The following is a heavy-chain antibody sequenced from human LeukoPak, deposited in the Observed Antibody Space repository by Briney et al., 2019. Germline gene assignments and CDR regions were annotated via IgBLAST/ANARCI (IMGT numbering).Heavy chain of an antibody. D-gene: IGHD3-3*01. CDR2: IYYSGST. CDR1: GGSISSYY. Sequence: SETLSLTCTVSGGSISSYYWSWIRQPPGKGLEWIGYIYYSGSTNYNPSLKSRVTISVDTSKNQFSLKLSSVTAADTAVYYCARDRSITIFGVVHDAFDIWGQGTIVTVSS. CDR3: ARDRSITIFGVVHDAFDI. V-gene: IGHV4-59*01. J-gene: IGHJ3*02.